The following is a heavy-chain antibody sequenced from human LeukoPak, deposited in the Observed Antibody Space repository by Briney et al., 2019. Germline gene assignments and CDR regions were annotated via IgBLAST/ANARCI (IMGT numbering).Heavy chain of an antibody. Sequence: GGSLRLSCAASGFTFDDYGMNWVRQAPGKGLEWVSTITWNAANTGYADSVKGRFTISRDNAKNSLYLQMNSLRAEDTAVYYCATMRGGYEGYFDYWGQGALVTVSS. D-gene: IGHD3-16*01. CDR2: ITWNAANT. V-gene: IGHV3-20*04. CDR3: ATMRGGYEGYFDY. CDR1: GFTFDDYG. J-gene: IGHJ4*02.